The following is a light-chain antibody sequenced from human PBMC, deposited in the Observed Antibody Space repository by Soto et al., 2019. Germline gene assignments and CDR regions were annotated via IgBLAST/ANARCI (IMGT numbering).Light chain of an antibody. Sequence: MTQSPATLSVSPGERATLSCRASRSVSSNLAWYQQRPGQAPRLLIYGASTRATDIPPRFSGSGSGTDFTLTISRLEPEDFAVFFCQQYGTSEIIFGQGTRLEI. V-gene: IGKV3-15*01. CDR3: QQYGTSEII. CDR1: RSVSSN. CDR2: GAS. J-gene: IGKJ5*01.